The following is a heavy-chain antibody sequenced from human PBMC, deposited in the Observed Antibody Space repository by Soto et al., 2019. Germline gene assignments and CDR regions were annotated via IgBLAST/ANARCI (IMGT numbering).Heavy chain of an antibody. CDR1: GFTFSSYG. CDR2: ISYDGGLQ. Sequence: QAQLVESGGGVVQPGRSLRLSCAASGFTFSSYGMHWVRQAPGTGLEWVGVISYDGGLQHYADSVKGRFTISRDKSKNTVLLQMKSLSAEDTAVYYCVSDRGYGHASVPYAWGQGTLVSVSS. CDR3: VSDRGYGHASVPYA. D-gene: IGHD5-18*01. J-gene: IGHJ5*02. V-gene: IGHV3-30*03.